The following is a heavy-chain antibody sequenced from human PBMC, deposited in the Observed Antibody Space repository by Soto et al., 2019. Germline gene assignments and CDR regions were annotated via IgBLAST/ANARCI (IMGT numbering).Heavy chain of an antibody. J-gene: IGHJ6*02. V-gene: IGHV3-30*18. D-gene: IGHD5-18*01. CDR2: ISYDGSIK. CDR1: GFTFRGYG. Sequence: GGSLRLSCAASGFTFRGYGMHWVRQAPGRGLEWVALISYDGSIKYYADSVGGRFTISRDNSKNTLYLQMNSLRAEDTAVYYCANSEYSRYKNIDVWGQGTTVTVSS. CDR3: ANSEYSRYKNIDV.